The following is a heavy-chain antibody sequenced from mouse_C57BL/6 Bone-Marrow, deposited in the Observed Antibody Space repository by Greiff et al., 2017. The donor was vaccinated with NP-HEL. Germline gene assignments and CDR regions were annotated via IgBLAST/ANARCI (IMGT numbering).Heavy chain of an antibody. CDR1: GYTFTSYW. Sequence: VQLQQSGAELAKPGASVKLSCKASGYTFTSYWMHWVKQRPGQGLEWIGYINPSSGYTKYNQKFKDKATVTADKSSSTAYMQLSSLTYEYSAVYYCAIFPLYGNYDAMDYWGQGTSVTVSS. V-gene: IGHV1-7*01. CDR2: INPSSGYT. D-gene: IGHD2-1*01. CDR3: AIFPLYGNYDAMDY. J-gene: IGHJ4*01.